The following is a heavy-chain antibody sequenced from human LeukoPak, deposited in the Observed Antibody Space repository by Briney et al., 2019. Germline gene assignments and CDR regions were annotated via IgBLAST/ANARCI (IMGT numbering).Heavy chain of an antibody. Sequence: ASVKVSCKASGYTFTGYYMHWVRQAPGQGLEWMGWINPNSGGTNYAQKFQGRVTMTRDTSISTAYMELSRLRSDDTAVYYCARRSISSGAFDPWGQGTLVTVSS. D-gene: IGHD2-21*01. V-gene: IGHV1-2*02. CDR3: ARRSISSGAFDP. J-gene: IGHJ5*02. CDR2: INPNSGGT. CDR1: GYTFTGYY.